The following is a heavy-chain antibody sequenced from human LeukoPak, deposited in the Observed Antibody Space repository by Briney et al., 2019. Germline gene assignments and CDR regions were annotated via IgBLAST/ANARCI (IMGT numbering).Heavy chain of an antibody. CDR1: GYSFTSYD. CDR2: ISTYNGNT. Sequence: ASVKVSCKVSGYSFTSYDINWVRQPPGQGLEGMGWISTYNGNTNYTQKVQGRVTMTTDTSTSTAYMELRSLRSDDTAVYYCARECGWELRCFDYWGQGTLVTVSS. J-gene: IGHJ4*02. V-gene: IGHV1-18*01. CDR3: ARECGWELRCFDY. D-gene: IGHD1-26*01.